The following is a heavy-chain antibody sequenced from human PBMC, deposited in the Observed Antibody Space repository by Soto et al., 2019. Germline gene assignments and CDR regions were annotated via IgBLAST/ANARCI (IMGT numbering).Heavy chain of an antibody. V-gene: IGHV3-30*18. Sequence: PGGSLRLSCVASGFTFSSYGMHWVRQAPGKGLEWVAVIAYDGSNKYYADSVKGRFTISRDNSKNTLYLQMNSLRAEDTAVYYCAKDNCVSTSCYRLYNWFDPSGQGTLVTVSS. CDR2: IAYDGSNK. CDR3: AKDNCVSTSCYRLYNWFDP. D-gene: IGHD2-2*01. J-gene: IGHJ5*02. CDR1: GFTFSSYG.